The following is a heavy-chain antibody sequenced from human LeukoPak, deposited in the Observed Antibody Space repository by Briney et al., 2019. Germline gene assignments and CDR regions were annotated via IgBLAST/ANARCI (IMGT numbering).Heavy chain of an antibody. CDR1: GGSISSYY. Sequence: SETLSLTCTVSGGSISSYYWSWIRQFPGKGLEWIGYIYYSGSTSYNPSLKSRVTISLDTSKNQFSLNLSSVTAADTAVYYCARPYTSGYRGAFDIWGQGTMVTVPS. D-gene: IGHD6-19*01. V-gene: IGHV4-59*01. J-gene: IGHJ3*02. CDR3: ARPYTSGYRGAFDI. CDR2: IYYSGST.